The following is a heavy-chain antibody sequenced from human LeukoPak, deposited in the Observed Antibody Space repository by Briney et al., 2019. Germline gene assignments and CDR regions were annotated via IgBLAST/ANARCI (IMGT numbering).Heavy chain of an antibody. J-gene: IGHJ3*02. V-gene: IGHV1-2*02. CDR1: GYTFTGYY. Sequence: GASVKVSCKASGYTFTGYYMHWVRQAPGQGLEWMGWINPNSGGTNYAQKFQGRVTMTRDTSISTAYMELSRLRSDDTAVYYCARGFSGSYSEDAFDIWGQGTMVTVSS. CDR3: ARGFSGSYSEDAFDI. D-gene: IGHD1-26*01. CDR2: INPNSGGT.